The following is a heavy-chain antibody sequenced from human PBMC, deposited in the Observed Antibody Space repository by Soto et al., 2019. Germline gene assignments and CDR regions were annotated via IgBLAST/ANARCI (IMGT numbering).Heavy chain of an antibody. J-gene: IGHJ6*02. CDR1: GFTFSSYS. V-gene: IGHV3-48*02. CDR2: ISSSSSTI. Sequence: EVQLVESGGGLVQPGGSLRLSCAASGFTFSSYSMNWVRQAPGKGLEWVSYISSSSSTIYYADSVKGRFTISRDNAKNSLYLQTNSPRDEDTAVYYCARDLLTDVWGQGTTVTVSS. CDR3: ARDLLTDV. D-gene: IGHD2-21*01.